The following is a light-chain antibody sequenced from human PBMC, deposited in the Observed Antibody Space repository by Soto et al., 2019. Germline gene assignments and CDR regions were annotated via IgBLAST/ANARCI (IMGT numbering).Light chain of an antibody. V-gene: IGKV1-33*01. CDR3: QQYEDLPLS. CDR2: DAS. CDR1: QDISNY. Sequence: DIQMTQSPSSLSASVGDRVTITCQASQDISNYLNWYQHKPGKPPKLLIYDASNLETGVPSRFSGSGSGTDFTFTISSPQTEDVATYYCQQYEDLPLSFXPGTKVDIK. J-gene: IGKJ3*01.